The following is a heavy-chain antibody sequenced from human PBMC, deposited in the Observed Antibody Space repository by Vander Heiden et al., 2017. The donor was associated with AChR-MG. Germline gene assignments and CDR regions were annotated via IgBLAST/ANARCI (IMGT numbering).Heavy chain of an antibody. CDR3: ATESGTLFDY. CDR2: FDPELGET. D-gene: IGHD1-26*01. CDR1: GYSLTDLA. V-gene: IGHV1-24*01. Sequence: QVQLGQSGAEVKKPGASVKVPCTVSGYSLTDLAMHWVRQAPGKGLEWMGGFDPELGETIYSQKFRGRVTTSEDTSKDTAYLELSSLRSEDTAVYFCATESGTLFDYWGPGTLVTVSA. J-gene: IGHJ4*02.